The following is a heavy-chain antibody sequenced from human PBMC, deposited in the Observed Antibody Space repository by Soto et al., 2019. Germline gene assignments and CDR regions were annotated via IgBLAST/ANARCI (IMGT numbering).Heavy chain of an antibody. Sequence: QVQLQESGPGLVKPSGTLSLTCAVSNVSISSNNWWSWVRQPPGKGLEYIGEIYHTGSTNYNPSLKSRITILVDMSQNQFSLKMSSVTAADTAVYYCARGMIGGTRRFDPWGQGTLVTVSS. CDR2: IYHTGST. D-gene: IGHD1-1*01. J-gene: IGHJ5*02. CDR3: ARGMIGGTRRFDP. CDR1: NVSISSNNW. V-gene: IGHV4-4*02.